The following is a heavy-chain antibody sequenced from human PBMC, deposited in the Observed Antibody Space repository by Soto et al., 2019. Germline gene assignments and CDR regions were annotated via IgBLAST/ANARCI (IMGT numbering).Heavy chain of an antibody. V-gene: IGHV3-15*07. CDR2: IKSKTDGGAT. J-gene: IGHJ4*02. CDR3: TTDLASPGRIVVVKG. D-gene: IGHD3-22*01. Sequence: GGSLRLSCAASGFTFSNAWMNWVRQAPGKGLEWVGRIKSKTDGGATDYAAPVKGRFSISRDDSKNTLYLQMNSLKTEDTAVYYCTTDLASPGRIVVVKGGGQGTLVTVSS. CDR1: GFTFSNAW.